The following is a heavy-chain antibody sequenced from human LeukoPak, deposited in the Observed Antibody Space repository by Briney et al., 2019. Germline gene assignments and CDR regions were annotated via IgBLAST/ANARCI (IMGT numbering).Heavy chain of an antibody. CDR2: IYHSGST. CDR1: GYSISSGYY. D-gene: IGHD4-23*01. Sequence: PSETLSLTCTVSGYSISSGYYWGWIRQPPGKGLEWIGSIYHSGSTYYNPSLKSRVTISVDTSKNQFSLKLSSVTAADTAVYYCAKFYGSNSAEDGFDYWGQGTLVTVSS. CDR3: AKFYGSNSAEDGFDY. J-gene: IGHJ4*02. V-gene: IGHV4-38-2*02.